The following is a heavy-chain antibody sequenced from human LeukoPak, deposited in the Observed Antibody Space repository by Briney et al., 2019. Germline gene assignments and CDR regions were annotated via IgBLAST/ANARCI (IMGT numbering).Heavy chain of an antibody. V-gene: IGHV3-33*01. CDR3: AREASDAFDI. CDR2: LWYDGSNK. CDR1: GFTFSSYD. Sequence: GRSLRLSCAASGFTFSSYDMHWVRQAPGKGLEWVALLWYDGSNKNYADSVKGRFTISRDNSKNTLFLQMNSLRAEDTAVYYCAREASDAFDIWGLGTMVTVSS. J-gene: IGHJ3*02.